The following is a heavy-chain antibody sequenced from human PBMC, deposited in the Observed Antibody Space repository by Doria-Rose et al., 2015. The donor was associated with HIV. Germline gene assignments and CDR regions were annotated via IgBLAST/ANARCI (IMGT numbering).Heavy chain of an antibody. Sequence: VQLQESGGGLVQPGGSLRLSCAASGFTVSSNYMSWVRQAPGKGLEWVSVIYSDGRTYYADSVKGRFTVSRDNSKNTLYLQINGLRAEDTAVYYSARDPFQSWAYWGQGTLVTVSS. CDR1: GFTVSSNY. CDR2: IYSDGRT. J-gene: IGHJ4*02. V-gene: IGHV3-66*01. CDR3: ARDPFQSWAY. D-gene: IGHD3-16*01.